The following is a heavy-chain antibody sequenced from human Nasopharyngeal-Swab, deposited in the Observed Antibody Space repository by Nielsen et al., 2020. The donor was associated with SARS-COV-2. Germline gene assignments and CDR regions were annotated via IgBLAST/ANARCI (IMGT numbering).Heavy chain of an antibody. CDR3: ARDVGATLDYFDY. Sequence: GESLKISCAASGFSFSDYYMSWIRQAPGKGPEGVSYISSSGSIIKYADSVKGRFTISRDNAKNSLWLQMNSLRAEDTAVYYCARDVGATLDYFDYWGQGTLVTVSS. CDR2: ISSSGSII. D-gene: IGHD1-26*01. CDR1: GFSFSDYY. J-gene: IGHJ4*02. V-gene: IGHV3-11*01.